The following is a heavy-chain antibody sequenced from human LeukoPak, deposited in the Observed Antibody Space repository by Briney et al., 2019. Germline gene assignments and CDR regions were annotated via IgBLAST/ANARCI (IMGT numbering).Heavy chain of an antibody. Sequence: GGSLRLSCAASGFTFSDYYMSWIRQAPGKGLEWVSYISSDGRTIYYADSVKGRFTISRDNARNSLYLQMNSLRAEDTAVYYCARDFWSYFYFDYWGQGTLLTVSS. CDR2: ISSDGRTI. J-gene: IGHJ4*02. CDR3: ARDFWSYFYFDY. V-gene: IGHV3-11*01. CDR1: GFTFSDYY. D-gene: IGHD3-3*01.